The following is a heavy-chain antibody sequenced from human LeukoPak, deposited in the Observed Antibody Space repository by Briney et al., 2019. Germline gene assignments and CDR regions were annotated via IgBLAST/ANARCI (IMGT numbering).Heavy chain of an antibody. V-gene: IGHV3-23*01. CDR3: AKDRTMGITGTTGLDY. Sequence: PGGSLRLSCAASGFTFSSYAMSWVRQAPGKGLEWVSAISGSGGSTYYADPVKGRFTISRDNSKNTLYLQMNSLRAEDTAVYYCAKDRTMGITGTTGLDYWGQGTLVTVSS. D-gene: IGHD1-20*01. J-gene: IGHJ4*02. CDR1: GFTFSSYA. CDR2: ISGSGGST.